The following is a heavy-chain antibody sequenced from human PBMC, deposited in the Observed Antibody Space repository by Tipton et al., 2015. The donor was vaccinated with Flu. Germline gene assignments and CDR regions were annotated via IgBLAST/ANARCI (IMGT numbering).Heavy chain of an antibody. Sequence: SLRLSCAASGFSFSNSDMHWVRQAPGKGLEWAALVKDDGTLTYYADSVKGRFTISRDNSKNTLYLQMNNLRAEDTAVYYCAKEGYCTNGVCYSFEDWGQGSLVTVSS. J-gene: IGHJ4*02. D-gene: IGHD2-8*01. CDR3: AKEGYCTNGVCYSFED. V-gene: IGHV3-30*02. CDR1: GFSFSNSD. CDR2: VKDDGTLT.